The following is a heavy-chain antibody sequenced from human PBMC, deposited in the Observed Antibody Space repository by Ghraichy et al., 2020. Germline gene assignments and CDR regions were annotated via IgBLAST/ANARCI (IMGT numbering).Heavy chain of an antibody. CDR2: IYTSGST. J-gene: IGHJ6*02. CDR1: GGSISSGSYY. CDR3: ARGSTVTRFGAYYYYGMDV. Sequence: SETLSLTCTVSGGSISSGSYYWSWIRQPARKGLEWIGRIYTSGSTNYNPSLKSRVTISVDTSKNQFSLKLSSVTAADTAVYYCARGSTVTRFGAYYYYGMDVWGQGTTVTVSS. V-gene: IGHV4-61*02. D-gene: IGHD4-17*01.